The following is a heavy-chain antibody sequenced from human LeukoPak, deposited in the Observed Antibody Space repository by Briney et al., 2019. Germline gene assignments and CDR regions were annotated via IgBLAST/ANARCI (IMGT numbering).Heavy chain of an antibody. CDR2: ISGSDGRT. J-gene: IGHJ4*02. Sequence: PGGSLRLSCAASGFTFSSYAMSWVRQASGKGLEWVSSISGSDGRTDYADSVKGRFTISRDNSKNTLYLQMNSLRAEDTAVYYCAKDRVGATTFEFDYWGQGTLVTVSS. V-gene: IGHV3-23*01. CDR3: AKDRVGATTFEFDY. CDR1: GFTFSSYA. D-gene: IGHD1-26*01.